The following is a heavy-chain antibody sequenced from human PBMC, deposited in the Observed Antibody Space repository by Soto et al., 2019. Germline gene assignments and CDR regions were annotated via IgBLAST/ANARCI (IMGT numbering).Heavy chain of an antibody. J-gene: IGHJ3*02. CDR3: ARHSAAGDAFDI. Sequence: GGSLRLSCAASEVNFSSYGMHWVRQAPGKGLEWVAVIWYDGSNKYYADSVKGRFTISRDNSKNTLYLQMNSLRAEDTAVYYCARHSAAGDAFDIWGQGTMVTVSS. CDR1: EVNFSSYG. V-gene: IGHV3-33*01. D-gene: IGHD6-13*01. CDR2: IWYDGSNK.